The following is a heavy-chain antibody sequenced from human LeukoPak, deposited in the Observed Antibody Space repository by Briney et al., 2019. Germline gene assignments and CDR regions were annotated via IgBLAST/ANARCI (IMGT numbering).Heavy chain of an antibody. CDR2: IRYDGSNK. CDR1: GFTFSSYG. J-gene: IGHJ4*02. V-gene: IGHV3-30*02. D-gene: IGHD3-9*01. CDR3: AKGYDILTGFDY. Sequence: PGGSLRLSCAASGFTFSSYGMHWVRQAPGKGLEWVAFIRYDGSNKYYADSVKGRFTISRDNSKNTLYLQMNSLRAEDTAVYYCAKGYDILTGFDYWGQGTLVTVSS.